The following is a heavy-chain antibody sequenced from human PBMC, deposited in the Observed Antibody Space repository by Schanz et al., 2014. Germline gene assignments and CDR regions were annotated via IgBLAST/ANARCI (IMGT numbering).Heavy chain of an antibody. CDR1: GYSFTGYY. Sequence: QVQLVQSGVEVKKPGASVKVSCKASGYSFTGYYMNWVRQAPGQGLEWMGWINPSSGGTNYAQKFQGRVTVTRDTSISTAYMELWRLGSEDTAMYYCASDGSGRYTGFDYWGQGTLVTVSS. CDR2: INPSSGGT. V-gene: IGHV1-2*02. J-gene: IGHJ4*02. D-gene: IGHD1-26*01. CDR3: ASDGSGRYTGFDY.